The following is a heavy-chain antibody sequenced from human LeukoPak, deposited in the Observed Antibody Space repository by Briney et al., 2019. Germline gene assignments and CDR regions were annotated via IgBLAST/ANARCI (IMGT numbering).Heavy chain of an antibody. CDR1: GFSFSSYW. D-gene: IGHD4-23*01. J-gene: IGHJ3*02. CDR3: ARPSGYGGDAFDI. Sequence: GGSLRLSCAASGFSFSSYWMHWVRHAPGKGLEWVSRIKSDGSTTSYAVSVKGRFTISRDNGKNTLYLQMNSLRAEDTAVYYCARPSGYGGDAFDIWGQGTMVTVSS. V-gene: IGHV3-74*01. CDR2: IKSDGSTT.